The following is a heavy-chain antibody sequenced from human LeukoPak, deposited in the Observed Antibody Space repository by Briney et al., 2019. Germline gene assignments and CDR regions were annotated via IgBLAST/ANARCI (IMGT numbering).Heavy chain of an antibody. CDR2: ISPSGGSK. CDR1: GYTFTSNY. CDR3: AKAHGATMIVVLID. J-gene: IGHJ4*02. Sequence: ASVKVSCKAFGYTFTSNYMHWVRQAPGQGPEWMGVISPSGGSKTYAQRFQGRVILTRDMSMSTDYLELSSLRSEDTAVCYFAKAHGATMIVVLIDWGQGTLVTVSS. V-gene: IGHV1-46*01. D-gene: IGHD3-22*01.